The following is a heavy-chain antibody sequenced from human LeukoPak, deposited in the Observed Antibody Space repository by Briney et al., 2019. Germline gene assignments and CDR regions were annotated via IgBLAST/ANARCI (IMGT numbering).Heavy chain of an antibody. CDR1: GFTFGDYA. J-gene: IGHJ6*02. CDR3: ARDVAVAGSYSMDV. V-gene: IGHV3-49*04. CDR2: IRRKAYGGTA. D-gene: IGHD6-19*01. Sequence: GGSLRLSCTASGFTFGDYAMNWVCQAPGKGLEWIGFIRRKAYGGTAEYAASVRGRFTISRDDSKSIAYVQMNSLKTEDTAVYYCARDVAVAGSYSMDVWGQGTTVTVSS.